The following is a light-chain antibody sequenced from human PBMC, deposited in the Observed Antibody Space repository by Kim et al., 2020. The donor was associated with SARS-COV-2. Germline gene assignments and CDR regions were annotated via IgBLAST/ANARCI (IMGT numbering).Light chain of an antibody. CDR1: SLRSYY. CDR3: NSRDSSGNHYV. J-gene: IGLJ1*01. CDR2: GKN. V-gene: IGLV3-19*01. Sequence: ALGQKVRITCQGDSLRSYYASWYQQKPGQAPVLVIYGKNDRPSGIPDRFSGSSSGNTASLTITVAQAEDEADYYCNSRDSSGNHYVFGTGTKVTVL.